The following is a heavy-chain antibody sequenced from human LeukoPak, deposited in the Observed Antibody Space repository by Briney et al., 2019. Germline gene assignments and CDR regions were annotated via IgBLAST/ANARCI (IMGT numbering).Heavy chain of an antibody. J-gene: IGHJ3*02. V-gene: IGHV3-30*18. D-gene: IGHD3-10*01. CDR1: GFTFSSYG. CDR2: ISYDGSNK. Sequence: PGGSLRLSCAASGFTFSSYGMHWVRQAPGKGLEWVAVISYDGSNKYYADSVKGRFTISRDNSKNTLYLQMNSLRAEDTAVYYCAKAGAGEALDIWGQGTMVTVSS. CDR3: AKAGAGEALDI.